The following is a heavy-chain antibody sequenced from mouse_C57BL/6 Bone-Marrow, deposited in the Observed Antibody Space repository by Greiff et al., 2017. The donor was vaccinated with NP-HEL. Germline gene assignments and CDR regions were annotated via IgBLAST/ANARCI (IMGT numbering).Heavy chain of an antibody. CDR3: ARSLLLLRLDY. Sequence: QVQLQQSGPELVKPGASVKISCKASGYAFSSSWMNWVKQRPGKGLEWIGRIYPGDGATNYNGKFKGKATLTADKSSSTAYMQLSSLTSEDSAVYFCARSLLLLRLDYWGQGTTLTVSS. J-gene: IGHJ2*01. D-gene: IGHD1-1*01. CDR2: IYPGDGAT. CDR1: GYAFSSSW. V-gene: IGHV1-82*01.